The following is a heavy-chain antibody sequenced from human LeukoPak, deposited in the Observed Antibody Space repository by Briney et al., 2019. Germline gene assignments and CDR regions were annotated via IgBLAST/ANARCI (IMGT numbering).Heavy chain of an antibody. D-gene: IGHD3-22*01. J-gene: IGHJ5*02. V-gene: IGHV5-10-1*01. CDR2: IDPGDSQT. CDR1: AYSLTNYW. CDR3: ARHSSVLNSFDP. Sequence: GESLKISCKGSAYSLTNYWISWVRQIPGKGLEWMGRIDPGDSQTNYSPSFQGHVTISADKSISTAYLHWSSLKASDTAMYYCARHSSVLNSFDPWGQGTLVTVSS.